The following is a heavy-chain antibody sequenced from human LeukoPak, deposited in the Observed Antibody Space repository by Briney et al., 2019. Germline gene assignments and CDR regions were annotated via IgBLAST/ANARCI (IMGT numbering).Heavy chain of an antibody. Sequence: SETLSLTCTVSGGSISSSSYYWGWIRQPPGKGLEWIGSIYYSGSTYYNPSLKSRVTISVDTSKNQFSLKLSSVTAADTAVYYCASPQAPFYGSGRYYFDYWGQGTLVTVSS. J-gene: IGHJ4*02. CDR1: GGSISSSSYY. V-gene: IGHV4-39*01. D-gene: IGHD3-10*01. CDR2: IYYSGST. CDR3: ASPQAPFYGSGRYYFDY.